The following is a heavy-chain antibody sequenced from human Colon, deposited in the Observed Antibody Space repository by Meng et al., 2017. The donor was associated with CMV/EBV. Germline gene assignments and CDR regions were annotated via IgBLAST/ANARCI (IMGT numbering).Heavy chain of an antibody. V-gene: IGHV3-21*01. J-gene: IGHJ4*02. CDR2: ISSTGSFI. CDR1: GFTFSRDT. D-gene: IGHD4-17*01. CDR3: AGVAYDYGDRHFAY. Sequence: ASGFTFSRDTMDLVCQGPGKGLGWVSSISSTGSFIKYADSVEGRFTISRDNAKTSVYLQINSLRAEDTAVYYCAGVAYDYGDRHFAYWGQGALVTVSS.